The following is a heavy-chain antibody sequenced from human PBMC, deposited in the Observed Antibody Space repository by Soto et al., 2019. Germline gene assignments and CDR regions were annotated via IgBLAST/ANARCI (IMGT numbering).Heavy chain of an antibody. CDR1: GFSLTTSGVG. D-gene: IGHD6-19*01. CDR3: AHRRGDAYSAVRDWFAP. CDR2: IYWNDDK. Sequence: QITLKESGPTLMKPTQTLTLTCTFSGFSLTTSGVGVGWIRQPPGKALEWLALIYWNDDKRYSPSLRSRLTITKDTSKNQVVLTLTNMVPVDTATYYCAHRRGDAYSAVRDWFAPWGQGTLVTVSS. J-gene: IGHJ5*02. V-gene: IGHV2-5*01.